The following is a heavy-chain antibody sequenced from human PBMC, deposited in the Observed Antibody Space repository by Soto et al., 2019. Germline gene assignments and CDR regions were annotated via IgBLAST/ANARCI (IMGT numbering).Heavy chain of an antibody. CDR2: INHSGST. D-gene: IGHD2-2*01. V-gene: IGHV4-34*01. CDR3: ALGFQYQRWYYFDY. CDR1: GGSFSGYY. J-gene: IGHJ4*02. Sequence: SETLSLTCAVYGGSFSGYYWSWIRQPPGKGLEWIGEINHSGSTNYNPSLKSRVTISVDTSKNQFSLKLSSVTAADTAVYYCALGFQYQRWYYFDYRGQGTLVTVSS.